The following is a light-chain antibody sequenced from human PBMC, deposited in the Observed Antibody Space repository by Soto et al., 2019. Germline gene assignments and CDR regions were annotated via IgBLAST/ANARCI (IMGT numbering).Light chain of an antibody. Sequence: EVVMTQSPGTLSVSPGERATLSCRASQSVSSSYLAWYQQKPGQAPRLLIYGASSRATGIPDRFSGSGSGTDFTLTISRLEPEDFAVYYCQQYGSSPWTFGQGTRWISN. CDR2: GAS. CDR3: QQYGSSPWT. CDR1: QSVSSSY. V-gene: IGKV3-20*01. J-gene: IGKJ1*01.